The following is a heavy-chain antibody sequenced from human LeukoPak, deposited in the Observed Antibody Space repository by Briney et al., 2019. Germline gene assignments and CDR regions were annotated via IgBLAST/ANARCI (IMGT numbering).Heavy chain of an antibody. Sequence: SETLSLTCAVYGGSFSGYYWSWIRQPPGKGLEWIGEINHSGSTNYNPSLKSRVTMSVDTSKNQFSLKLSSVTAADTAVYYCARDRYVYSSSSYFDYWGQGTLVTVSS. CDR1: GGSFSGYY. CDR2: INHSGST. D-gene: IGHD6-19*01. J-gene: IGHJ4*02. CDR3: ARDRYVYSSSSYFDY. V-gene: IGHV4-34*01.